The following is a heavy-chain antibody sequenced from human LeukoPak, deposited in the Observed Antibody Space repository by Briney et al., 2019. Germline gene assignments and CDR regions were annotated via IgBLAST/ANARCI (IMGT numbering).Heavy chain of an antibody. CDR3: AKSDYDFWSGGLDY. Sequence: SETLSLTCAVYGGSFSGYYWSWIRQPPGKGLEWIGEINHSGSTNYNPSLKSRVTISVDTSKNQFSLKLSSVTAADTAVYYCAKSDYDFWSGGLDYWGQGTLVTVSS. V-gene: IGHV4-34*01. CDR1: GGSFSGYY. J-gene: IGHJ4*02. CDR2: INHSGST. D-gene: IGHD3-3*01.